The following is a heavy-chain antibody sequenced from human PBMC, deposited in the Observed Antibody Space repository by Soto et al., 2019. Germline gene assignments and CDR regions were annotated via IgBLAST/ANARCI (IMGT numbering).Heavy chain of an antibody. CDR2: ITTFNGKT. Sequence: APVKVSCKASNYTFINFGISWVRRAPGQGLQWKGWITTFNGKTNYAQKFQGRITITADTSTSTAYMELRSLISDDTAVYYCVRVRSAYFAPPASDFWARGTLVPGSS. CDR3: VRVRSAYFAPPASDF. D-gene: IGHD3-9*01. CDR1: NYTFINFG. V-gene: IGHV1-18*01. J-gene: IGHJ4*02.